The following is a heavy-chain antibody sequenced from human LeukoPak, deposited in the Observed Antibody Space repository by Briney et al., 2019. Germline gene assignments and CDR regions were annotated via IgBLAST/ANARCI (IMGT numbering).Heavy chain of an antibody. D-gene: IGHD3-22*01. V-gene: IGHV3-23*01. Sequence: GGSLRLSCAASGFTFSSYAMSWARQAPGKGLEWVSAISGSGGSTYYADSVKGRFTISRDNSKNTLYLQMNSLRAGDTAVYFCARENYDSSGYYSIDYWGQGTLVTVSS. CDR3: ARENYDSSGYYSIDY. CDR2: ISGSGGST. J-gene: IGHJ4*02. CDR1: GFTFSSYA.